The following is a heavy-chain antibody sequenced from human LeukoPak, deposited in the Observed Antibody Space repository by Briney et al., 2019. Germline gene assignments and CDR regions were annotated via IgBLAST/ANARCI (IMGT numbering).Heavy chain of an antibody. CDR2: INHSGST. CDR1: GFTFSTYA. Sequence: PGGSLRLSCAASGFTFSTYAVTWVRQPPGKGLEWIGEINHSGSTNYNPSLKSRVAISVDTSKNQFSLKLSSVTAADTAVYYCARGQYCSSTSCPELDPWGQGTLVTVSS. D-gene: IGHD2-2*01. V-gene: IGHV4-34*01. CDR3: ARGQYCSSTSCPELDP. J-gene: IGHJ5*02.